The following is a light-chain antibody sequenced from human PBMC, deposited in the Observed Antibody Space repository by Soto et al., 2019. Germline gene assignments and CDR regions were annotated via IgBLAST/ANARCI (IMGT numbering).Light chain of an antibody. CDR2: TAS. V-gene: IGKV1-39*01. CDR1: QSISSY. J-gene: IGKJ1*01. Sequence: DIQMTQSPSSLSASVGDRVTITCRASQSISSYLNWYQQKPGKAPKLLIYTASSLQSGVPSRFSGSGSGTDFTLTISSLQPEDFATYYCQQSYSSRPFGQGIKVEIK. CDR3: QQSYSSRP.